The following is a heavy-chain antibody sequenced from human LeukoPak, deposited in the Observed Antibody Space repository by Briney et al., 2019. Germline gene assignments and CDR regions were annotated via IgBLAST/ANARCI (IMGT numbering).Heavy chain of an antibody. V-gene: IGHV3-7*03. CDR2: IKQDGSEK. D-gene: IGHD5-24*01. CDR1: GFTFSSYW. Sequence: PGGSLRLSCAASGFTFSSYWMSWVRQAPGKGLEWVANIKQDGSEKYYVDSVKGRFTISRDNAKNSLYLQMNSLRAEDTAVYYCTRDLERWVQYNPLDYWGQGTLVIVSS. CDR3: TRDLERWVQYNPLDY. J-gene: IGHJ4*02.